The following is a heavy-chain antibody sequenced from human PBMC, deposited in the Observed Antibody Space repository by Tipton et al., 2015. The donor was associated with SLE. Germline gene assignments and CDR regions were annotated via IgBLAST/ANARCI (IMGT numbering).Heavy chain of an antibody. Sequence: GSLRLSCAASGFTFSSYSMNWVRQAPGKGLEWVSYISSSSSTIYYADSVKGRFTISRDNAKNSLYLQMNSLRAEDTAVYYCGGQIATRPRDYYYGMDVWGQGTTVTVSS. V-gene: IGHV3-48*01. CDR3: GGQIATRPRDYYYGMDV. CDR1: GFTFSSYS. CDR2: ISSSSSTI. J-gene: IGHJ6*02. D-gene: IGHD5-24*01.